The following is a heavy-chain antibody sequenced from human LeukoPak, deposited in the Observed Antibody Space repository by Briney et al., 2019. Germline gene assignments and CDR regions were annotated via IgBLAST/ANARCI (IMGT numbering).Heavy chain of an antibody. D-gene: IGHD3-10*01. V-gene: IGHV3-30*04. Sequence: GRSLRLSCAASGFTFSSYAMHWVRQAPGKGLEWVAVISYDGSNKYYADSVKGRFTISRDNSKNTLYLQMNSLRAEDTAVYYCARVTMVRGAAFDYWGQGTLVTVSS. CDR3: ARVTMVRGAAFDY. CDR1: GFTFSSYA. CDR2: ISYDGSNK. J-gene: IGHJ4*02.